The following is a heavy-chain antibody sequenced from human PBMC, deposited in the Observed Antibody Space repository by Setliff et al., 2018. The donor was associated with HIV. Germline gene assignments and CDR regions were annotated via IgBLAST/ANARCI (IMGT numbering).Heavy chain of an antibody. CDR2: ISSSGNIL. J-gene: IGHJ4*02. D-gene: IGHD1-26*01. Sequence: GGSLRLSCAASGFNFSDFYMSWIRQAPGKGLEWLSYISSSGNILKYADSVKGRFTMSRDNAKSSLYLQMYTLGADDTAVYYCARSRVGSRVLGDYWGLGTQVTVSS. CDR3: ARSRVGSRVLGDY. V-gene: IGHV3-11*01. CDR1: GFNFSDFY.